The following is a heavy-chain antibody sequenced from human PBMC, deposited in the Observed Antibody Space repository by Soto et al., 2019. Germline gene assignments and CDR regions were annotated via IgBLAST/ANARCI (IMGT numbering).Heavy chain of an antibody. CDR1: GFTFSSYA. Sequence: EVQLLESGGGLVQPGGSLRLSCAASGFTFSSYAMSWVRQAPGKGLEWVSAISGSGGSTYYSDSVKGRFTISRDNSKNTLYLQMNSLRAEDTAVYYCAKAELLWFGSNTDYWGQGTLVTVSS. J-gene: IGHJ4*02. D-gene: IGHD3-10*01. CDR2: ISGSGGST. V-gene: IGHV3-23*01. CDR3: AKAELLWFGSNTDY.